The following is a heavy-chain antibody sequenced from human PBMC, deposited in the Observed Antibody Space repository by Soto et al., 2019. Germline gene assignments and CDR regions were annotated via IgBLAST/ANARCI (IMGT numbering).Heavy chain of an antibody. CDR2: ISYDGSNK. V-gene: IGHV3-30*18. D-gene: IGHD3-10*01. J-gene: IGHJ6*02. CDR1: GFTFSSYG. Sequence: QVQLVESGGGVVQPGRSLRLSCAASGFTFSSYGMHWVRQAPGKGLEWVAVISYDGSNKYYADSVKGRFTISRDNSKNTLYLQMNSLRAEDTAVYYCAKTVGRFGELYYYGMDVWGQGTTVTVSS. CDR3: AKTVGRFGELYYYGMDV.